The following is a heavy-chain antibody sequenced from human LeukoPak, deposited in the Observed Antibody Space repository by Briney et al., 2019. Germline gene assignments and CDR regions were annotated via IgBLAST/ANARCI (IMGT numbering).Heavy chain of an antibody. CDR2: VTGSGTST. D-gene: IGHD3-9*01. CDR1: GFTFSYYG. J-gene: IGHJ4*02. CDR3: AQDGRLARFDY. V-gene: IGHV3-23*01. Sequence: GGTLTLSCAASGFTFSYYGMNWVRQAPRQGLEWVSGVTGSGTSTYYADPVRGRCTISRENSKNTPYLQMNSCGVEYTAVYYCAQDGRLARFDYWGQGTLVTVSS.